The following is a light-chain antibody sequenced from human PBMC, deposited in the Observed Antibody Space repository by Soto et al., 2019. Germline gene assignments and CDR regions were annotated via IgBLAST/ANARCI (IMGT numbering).Light chain of an antibody. CDR2: DVT. J-gene: IGLJ1*01. CDR1: SSDVGRYNY. CDR3: NSYTGTSARCA. V-gene: IGLV2-14*03. Sequence: QSVLTQPASVSGSPGQSITISCTGTSSDVGRYNYVSWYQQYPGRAPKLIIFDVTNRPSGVSPRFSGSKSGNTASLTISGLQAADEADYYCNSYTGTSARCAFGTGTKVTVL.